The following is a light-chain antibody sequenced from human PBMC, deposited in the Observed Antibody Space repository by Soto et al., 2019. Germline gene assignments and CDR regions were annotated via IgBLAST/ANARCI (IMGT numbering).Light chain of an antibody. CDR2: AAS. Sequence: IVMTQSPATLSVSPGERATVTCRASQSVSGNLAWHQQRPGQAPRLLIYAASTRATGIPGRFSASGSGTEFTLTITGLQSEDVAVYFCQQYYNWPTTFGQGTKVDIK. CDR3: QQYYNWPTT. CDR1: QSVSGN. V-gene: IGKV3D-15*01. J-gene: IGKJ1*01.